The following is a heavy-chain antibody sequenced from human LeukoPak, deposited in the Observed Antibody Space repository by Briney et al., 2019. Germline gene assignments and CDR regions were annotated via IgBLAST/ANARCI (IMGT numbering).Heavy chain of an antibody. D-gene: IGHD3-3*01. CDR1: GFTFSSYG. V-gene: IGHV3-23*01. Sequence: PGGTLRLSCAASGFTFSSYGMSWVRQAPGKGLEWVSGISGSGGSAYYADSVKGRFTISRDNSKNTLYLQMNSLRGDDTALYYCAKGNLEWLSSDNFDYWGQGTLVTVSS. CDR3: AKGNLEWLSSDNFDY. J-gene: IGHJ4*02. CDR2: ISGSGGSA.